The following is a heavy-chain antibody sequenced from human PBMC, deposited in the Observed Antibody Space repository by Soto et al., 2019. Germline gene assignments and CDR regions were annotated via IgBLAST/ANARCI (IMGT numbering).Heavy chain of an antibody. CDR1: GGSISSSSYY. CDR3: ARQVWFGELDYGMDV. Sequence: SETLSLTCTVSGGSISSSSYYWGWIRQPPGKGLEWIGSIYYSGSTYYNPSLKSRVTISVDTSKNQFSLKLSSVTAADTAVYYCARQVWFGELDYGMDVWGQGTTVTVSS. CDR2: IYYSGST. J-gene: IGHJ6*02. V-gene: IGHV4-39*01. D-gene: IGHD3-10*01.